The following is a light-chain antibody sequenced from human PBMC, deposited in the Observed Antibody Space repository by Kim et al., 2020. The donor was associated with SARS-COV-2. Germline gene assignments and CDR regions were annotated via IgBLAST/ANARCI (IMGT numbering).Light chain of an antibody. CDR3: QQYGSSPWT. V-gene: IGKV3-20*01. J-gene: IGKJ1*01. CDR1: QGVSSSN. Sequence: PGERATLSCRASQGVSSSNLAWYQQKPGQAPRLLIYGAASRATGIPDRFSGSGSGTDFTLTISRLEPEDFAVYYCQQYGSSPWTFGQGTKVDIK. CDR2: GAA.